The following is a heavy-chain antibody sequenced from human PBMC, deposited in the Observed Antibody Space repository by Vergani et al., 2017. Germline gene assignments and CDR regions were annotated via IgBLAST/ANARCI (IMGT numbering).Heavy chain of an antibody. CDR3: ARSRAAAGKPHSYGMDV. CDR2: IYYSGST. CDR1: GGSISSGDYH. Sequence: QVQLQESGPGLVKPSQTLSLTCTVSGGSISSGDYHWSWICQPPGKGPEWIGYIYYSGSTYYNPSLKSRVTISVDTSKNQFSLKLSSVTAADTAVYYCARSRAAAGKPHSYGMDVWGQGTTVTVSS. J-gene: IGHJ6*02. V-gene: IGHV4-30-4*08. D-gene: IGHD6-13*01.